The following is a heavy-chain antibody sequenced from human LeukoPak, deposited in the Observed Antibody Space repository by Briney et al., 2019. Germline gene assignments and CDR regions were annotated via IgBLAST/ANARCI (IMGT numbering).Heavy chain of an antibody. CDR1: GFTFSSYS. D-gene: IGHD3-10*01. CDR2: ISSSSSYI. J-gene: IGHJ4*02. CDR3: AREPPLVGVIMFGTDY. Sequence: PGGSLRLSCAASGFTFSSYSMNWVRQAPGKGLEWVSSISSSSSYIYSADSVKGRFTISRDNAKNSLYLQMNSLRAEDAAVYYCAREPPLVGVIMFGTDYWGQGTLVTVSS. V-gene: IGHV3-21*01.